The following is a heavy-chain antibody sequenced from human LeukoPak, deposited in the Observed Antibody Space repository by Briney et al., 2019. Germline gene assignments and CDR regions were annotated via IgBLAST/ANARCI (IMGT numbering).Heavy chain of an antibody. D-gene: IGHD3-22*01. CDR2: IYYSGST. Sequence: NPSETLSLTCSVSGGPISSYYWSWIRQPPGKGLEWIGNIYYSGSTNYNPSLKSRVTISVDTSKNQFSLKLSSVTAADTAVYYCARSYDSSGYYFDYWGQGTLVTVFS. V-gene: IGHV4-59*01. CDR3: ARSYDSSGYYFDY. J-gene: IGHJ4*02. CDR1: GGPISSYY.